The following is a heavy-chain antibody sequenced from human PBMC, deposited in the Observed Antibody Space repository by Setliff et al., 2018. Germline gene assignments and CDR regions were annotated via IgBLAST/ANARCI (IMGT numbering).Heavy chain of an antibody. V-gene: IGHV4-4*02. CDR1: GGSISSHS. J-gene: IGHJ6*02. CDR3: ARRPPSYYYGMDV. Sequence: PSETLSLTCTVSGGSISSHSWSWVRQPPGKGLEWIGEIYHSGSTNYNPSLKSRVTISVDKSKNQFSLKLSSVTAADTAVYYCARRPPSYYYGMDVWGQGTTVTVSS. CDR2: IYHSGST.